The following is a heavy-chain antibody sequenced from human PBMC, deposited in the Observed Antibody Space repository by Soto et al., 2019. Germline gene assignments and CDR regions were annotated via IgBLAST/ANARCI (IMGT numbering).Heavy chain of an antibody. CDR1: GGSITNSYYY. D-gene: IGHD2-15*01. J-gene: IGHJ4*02. CDR2: IFLSGRT. Sequence: QVQLQESGPGLVEPSQTLSLTCTVSGGSITNSYYYWSWVRQNQGKGRDWIGHIFLSGRTYYNPSLTGRMSLLVDTSINQFSLNLNSVTAADTAVYYCARWVEVSLDYFDSWGQGIPVTVSS. CDR3: ARWVEVSLDYFDS. V-gene: IGHV4-31*03.